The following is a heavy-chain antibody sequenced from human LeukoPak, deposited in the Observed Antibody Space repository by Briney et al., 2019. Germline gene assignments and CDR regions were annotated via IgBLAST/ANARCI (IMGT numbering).Heavy chain of an antibody. CDR1: GFTFDDYA. Sequence: GGSLRLSCAASGFTFDDYAMHWVRQAPGKGLEWVSGISWNSGSIGYADSVKGRFTISRDNAKNSLYLQMNSLRAEDTAVYYCARALLVGATTDYYYGMDVWGQGTTVTVSS. CDR2: ISWNSGSI. J-gene: IGHJ6*02. CDR3: ARALLVGATTDYYYGMDV. D-gene: IGHD1-26*01. V-gene: IGHV3-9*01.